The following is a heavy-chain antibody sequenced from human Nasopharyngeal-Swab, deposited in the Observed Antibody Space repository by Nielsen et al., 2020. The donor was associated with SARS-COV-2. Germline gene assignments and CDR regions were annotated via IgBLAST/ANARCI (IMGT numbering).Heavy chain of an antibody. J-gene: IGHJ3*02. Sequence: TLSLTCAVYGGSFSGYYWSWIRQPPGKGLEWIGEINHSGSTNYNPSLKSRVTISVDTSKNQFSLKLSSVTAADTAVYYCARGKEYQLLFDAFDIWGQGTMVTVSS. V-gene: IGHV4-34*01. CDR1: GGSFSGYY. D-gene: IGHD2-2*01. CDR3: ARGKEYQLLFDAFDI. CDR2: INHSGST.